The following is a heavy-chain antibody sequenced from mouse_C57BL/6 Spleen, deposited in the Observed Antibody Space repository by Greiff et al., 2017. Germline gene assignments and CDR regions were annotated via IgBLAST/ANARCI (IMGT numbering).Heavy chain of an antibody. V-gene: IGHV5-4*03. CDR1: GFTFSSYA. J-gene: IGHJ3*01. D-gene: IGHD2-4*01. CDR2: ISDGGSYT. Sequence: EVKVVESGGGLVKPGGSLKLSCAASGFTFSSYAMSWVRQTPEKRLEWVATISDGGSYTYYPDNVKGRFTISRDNAKNNLYLQMSHLKSEDTAMYYCARTIYYEGFAYWGQGTLVTVSA. CDR3: ARTIYYEGFAY.